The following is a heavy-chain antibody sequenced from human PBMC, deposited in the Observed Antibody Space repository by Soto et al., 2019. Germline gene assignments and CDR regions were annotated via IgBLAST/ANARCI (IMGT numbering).Heavy chain of an antibody. D-gene: IGHD6-19*01. V-gene: IGHV2-5*02. CDR2: IYWDDDK. CDR1: GFSFSTTGVG. Sequence: SGPTLVNPTQTLTLTCTFSGFSFSTTGVGVGWIRQPPGKALEWLALIYWDDDKRYSPSLKSRLTITKDTSKNQVVLTMTNMDPVDTATYYCAHRQAQGIGLAGTFDSRGQGTLVTVSS. CDR3: AHRQAQGIGLAGTFDS. J-gene: IGHJ4*02.